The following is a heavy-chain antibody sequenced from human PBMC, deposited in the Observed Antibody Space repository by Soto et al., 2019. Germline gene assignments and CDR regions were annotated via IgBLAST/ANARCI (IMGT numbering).Heavy chain of an antibody. CDR1: GGSISSYY. Sequence: SETLSLTCTVSGGSISSYYWSWIRQPPGKGLEWIGYIYYSGSTNYNPSLKSRVTISVDTSKNQFSLKLSSVTAADTAVYYCARVYDFWSGYYTRWFDPWGQGTLVTVSS. J-gene: IGHJ5*02. D-gene: IGHD3-3*01. CDR2: IYYSGST. CDR3: ARVYDFWSGYYTRWFDP. V-gene: IGHV4-59*01.